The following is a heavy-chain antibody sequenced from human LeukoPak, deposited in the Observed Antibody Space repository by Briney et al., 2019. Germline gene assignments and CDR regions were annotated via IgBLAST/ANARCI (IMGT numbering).Heavy chain of an antibody. Sequence: PGGSLRLSCAASGFTFSSYWMHWVRHTPGKGLVWVSRIKGDGSSASYADSVKGRFTISRDNAKNTLYLQMNSLRAEDTAVYYCARGSRYGDYVFDYWGQGTLVTVS. CDR3: ARGSRYGDYVFDY. V-gene: IGHV3-74*01. CDR2: IKGDGSSA. CDR1: GFTFSSYW. D-gene: IGHD4-17*01. J-gene: IGHJ4*02.